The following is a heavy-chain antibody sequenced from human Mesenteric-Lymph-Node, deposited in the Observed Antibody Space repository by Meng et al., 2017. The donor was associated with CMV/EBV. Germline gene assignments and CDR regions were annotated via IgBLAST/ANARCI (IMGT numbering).Heavy chain of an antibody. CDR3: AGPSVDIVMGY. V-gene: IGHV1-18*01. J-gene: IGHJ4*02. CDR1: GYTFNSFG. CDR2: ISAYNGDT. Sequence: VKVSCKTSGYTFNSFGISWVRQAPGQGLEWMGWISAYNGDTNYAQKFQGRFTMTTDTSTSTAYMELRSLRSDDTAVYYCAGPSVDIVMGYWGQGTLVTVSS. D-gene: IGHD5-12*01.